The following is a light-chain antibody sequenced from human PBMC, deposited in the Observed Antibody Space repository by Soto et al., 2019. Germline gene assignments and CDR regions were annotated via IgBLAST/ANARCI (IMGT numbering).Light chain of an antibody. CDR2: VTN. Sequence: QAVVTQEPSLTVSPGGTVTLTCGSSAGAVTSGHYPYWFQQKPGQAPRTLIYVTNIKHSWTPARFSGSLLGDKAALTLSGAQPEDEAEYYCSLSYNDRQFFGSGTKVTVL. J-gene: IGLJ1*01. V-gene: IGLV7-46*01. CDR3: SLSYNDRQF. CDR1: AGAVTSGHY.